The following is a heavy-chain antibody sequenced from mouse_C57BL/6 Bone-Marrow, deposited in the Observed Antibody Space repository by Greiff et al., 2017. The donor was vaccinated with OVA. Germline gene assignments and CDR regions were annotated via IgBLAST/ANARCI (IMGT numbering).Heavy chain of an antibody. CDR3: AGVCYYDYDKGFAY. D-gene: IGHD2-4*01. V-gene: IGHV12-3*01. CDR1: GFPITSGYY. Sequence: VHLVESGPGLVKPSQSLFLTCSITGFPITSGYYWIWIRQSPGKPLEWMGYITHSGATFYNPSLQSPISLTRETAKNQFFLQLNSVTTEDTAMDYCAGVCYYDYDKGFAYWGQGTLVTVSA. J-gene: IGHJ3*01. CDR2: ITHSGAT.